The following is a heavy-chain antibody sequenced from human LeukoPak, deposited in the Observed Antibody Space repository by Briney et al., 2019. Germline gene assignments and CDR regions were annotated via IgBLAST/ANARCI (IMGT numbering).Heavy chain of an antibody. CDR1: GFTFSNYA. CDR3: AKLMLRYTYGSADY. V-gene: IGHV3-23*01. Sequence: GGSLRLSCAASGFTFSNYAMTWVRQAPGKGLEWVSGISAGGGTPYFADSVQGRFTISRDNSKNTLYLQMNNLRADDTAVYYRAKLMLRYTYGSADYWGQGTLVTVSS. J-gene: IGHJ4*02. CDR2: ISAGGGTP. D-gene: IGHD5-18*01.